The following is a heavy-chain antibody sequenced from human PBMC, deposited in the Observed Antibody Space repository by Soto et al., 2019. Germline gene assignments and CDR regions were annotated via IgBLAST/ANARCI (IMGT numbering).Heavy chain of an antibody. CDR1: GFTFSSYG. D-gene: IGHD2-15*01. Sequence: QVQLVESGGGVVQPGRSLRLSCAASGFTFSSYGMHWVRQAPGKGLEWVAGIWYDGSNKYYADSVKGRFTISRDNSKHTLYLQMNSLRAEDTAVYYCARDEDCSGGSCYGWVRYYYYGMDVWGQGTTVTVSS. V-gene: IGHV3-33*01. CDR2: IWYDGSNK. CDR3: ARDEDCSGGSCYGWVRYYYYGMDV. J-gene: IGHJ6*02.